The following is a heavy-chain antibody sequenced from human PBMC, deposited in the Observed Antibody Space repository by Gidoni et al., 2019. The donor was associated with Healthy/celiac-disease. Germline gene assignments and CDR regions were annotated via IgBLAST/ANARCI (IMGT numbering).Heavy chain of an antibody. CDR3: ARTEALADYYYGMDV. CDR1: GYTFTGSY. V-gene: IGHV1-2*04. CDR2: INPNSGGT. J-gene: IGHJ6*02. Sequence: QVQRVQSGAEVKKPGDSVKVSCKASGYTFTGSYMHWVLQAPGQGLEWMGWINPNSGGTNYAQKFQGWVTMTRDTSISTAYMELSRLRSDDTAVYYCARTEALADYYYGMDVWCQGTTVTVSS.